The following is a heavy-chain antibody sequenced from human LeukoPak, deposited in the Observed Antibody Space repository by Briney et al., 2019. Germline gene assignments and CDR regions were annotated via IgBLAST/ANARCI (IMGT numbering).Heavy chain of an antibody. V-gene: IGHV3-20*04. CDR1: GFTFDDYG. J-gene: IGHJ4*02. D-gene: IGHD3-22*01. Sequence: PGGSLRLSCAASGFTFDDYGMSWVRQAPGKGLEWVSGINWNGGSTGYADSVKGRFTISRDNAKNSLYLQMSSLRAEDTALYYCARMYYYDSSGYLDYWGRGTLVTVSS. CDR2: INWNGGST. CDR3: ARMYYYDSSGYLDY.